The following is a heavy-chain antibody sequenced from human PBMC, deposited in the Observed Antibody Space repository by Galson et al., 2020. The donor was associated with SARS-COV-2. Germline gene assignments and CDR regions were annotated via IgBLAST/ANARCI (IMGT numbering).Heavy chain of an antibody. Sequence: TGASLRLSCAASGFIFSDYYMSWIRQAPGKGLEWVAYITTGGGVMFYADSVKGRFTVSRDNAKNSLYLQMNSLRAEDTAVYFCARVCGREVGCELWGQGTLVTFSS. D-gene: IGHD1-26*01. CDR2: ITTGGGVM. V-gene: IGHV3-11*01. CDR1: GFIFSDYY. CDR3: ARVCGREVGCEL. J-gene: IGHJ4*02.